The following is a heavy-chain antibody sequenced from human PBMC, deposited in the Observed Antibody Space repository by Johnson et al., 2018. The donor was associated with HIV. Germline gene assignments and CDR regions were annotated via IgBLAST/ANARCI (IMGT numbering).Heavy chain of an antibody. D-gene: IGHD6-6*01. CDR1: GFSFSNYG. V-gene: IGHV3-30*03. Sequence: QVQLVESGGGVVQPGRSQRLSCAASGFSFSNYGMHWVRQAPGKGLEWVAVISYDGSNKYYADSVKGRFTISRDNSKNTLYLQMNSLRAEDTAVYYCARCDSSSPLRAFDIWGQGTMVTVSS. J-gene: IGHJ3*02. CDR2: ISYDGSNK. CDR3: ARCDSSSPLRAFDI.